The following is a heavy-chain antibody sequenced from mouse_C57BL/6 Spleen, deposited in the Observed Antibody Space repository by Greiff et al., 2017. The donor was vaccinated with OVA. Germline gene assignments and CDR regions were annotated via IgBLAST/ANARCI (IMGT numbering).Heavy chain of an antibody. Sequence: EVQLQQSGPELVKPGASVKISCKASGYTFTDYYMNWVKQSHGKSLEWIGDINPNNGGTSYNQKFKGKATLTVDKSSSTAYMELRSLTSEDSAVYYCARGLGHFDHWGQGTTLTVSS. CDR2: INPNNGGT. V-gene: IGHV1-26*01. CDR3: ARGLGHFDH. CDR1: GYTFTDYY. D-gene: IGHD3-3*01. J-gene: IGHJ2*01.